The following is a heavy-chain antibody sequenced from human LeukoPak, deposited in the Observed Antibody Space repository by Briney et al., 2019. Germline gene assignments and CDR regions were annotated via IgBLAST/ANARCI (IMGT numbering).Heavy chain of an antibody. Sequence: SETLSLTCSASGGSISSSTYDWGWIRQSPGKGVEWIGTIYSGGSTYYNPSLKSRVTLSVDTSKNHFYLKLNSVTAADTAVYYCARPLGIVVVTGLTEDDWFDPWGQGTLVTVSS. CDR3: ARPLGIVVVTGLTEDDWFDP. D-gene: IGHD2-21*02. V-gene: IGHV4-39*07. J-gene: IGHJ5*02. CDR2: IYSGGST. CDR1: GGSISSSTYD.